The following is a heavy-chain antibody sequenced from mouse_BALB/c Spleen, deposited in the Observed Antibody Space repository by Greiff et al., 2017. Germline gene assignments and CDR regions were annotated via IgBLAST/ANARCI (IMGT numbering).Heavy chain of an antibody. CDR1: GFTFSSYA. D-gene: IGHD1-1*01. V-gene: IGHV5-6-5*01. CDR3: AREDLITTVVADY. CDR2: ISSGGST. Sequence: EVMLVESGGGLVKPGGSLKLSCAASGFTFSSYAMSWVRQTPEKRLEWVASISSGGSTYYPDSVKGRFTISRDNARNILYLQMSSLRSEGTAMYYCAREDLITTVVADYWGQGTTLTVSS. J-gene: IGHJ2*01.